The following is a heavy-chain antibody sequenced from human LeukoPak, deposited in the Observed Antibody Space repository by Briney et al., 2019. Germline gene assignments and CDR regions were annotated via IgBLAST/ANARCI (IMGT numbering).Heavy chain of an antibody. CDR3: AKDRATTIFGVVITPYYFDY. V-gene: IGHV3-23*01. CDR2: ISGSGGST. Sequence: PGGSLRLSCAASGFTFSSYAMSWVRQAPGKGLEWVSAISGSGGSTYYADSVKGRFTISRDNSKNTLYLQMNSLRAEDTAVYYCAKDRATTIFGVVITPYYFDYWGQGTLVTVSS. D-gene: IGHD3-3*01. CDR1: GFTFSSYA. J-gene: IGHJ4*02.